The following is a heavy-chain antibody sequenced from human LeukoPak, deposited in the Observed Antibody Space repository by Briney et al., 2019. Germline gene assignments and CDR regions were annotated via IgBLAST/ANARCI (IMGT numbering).Heavy chain of an antibody. CDR3: AIKEGYYYDSSGYYY. J-gene: IGHJ4*02. V-gene: IGHV1-69*13. CDR1: GDTFSSYA. D-gene: IGHD3-22*01. Sequence: SVKVSCKASGDTFSSYAISWVRQAPGQGLEWMGGIIPISHTANYAQKFQGRVTITADESTSTAYMELSSLRSEDTAVYYCAIKEGYYYDSSGYYYWGQGTLVTVSS. CDR2: IIPISHTA.